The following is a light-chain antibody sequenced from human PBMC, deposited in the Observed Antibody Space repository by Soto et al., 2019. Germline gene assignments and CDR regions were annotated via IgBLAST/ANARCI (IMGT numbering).Light chain of an antibody. CDR3: QQYGSSPPLT. V-gene: IGKV3-20*01. J-gene: IGKJ4*01. Sequence: EIVMTQSPATLSVSPGERATLSCSASQSVSSNLAWYQQKPGQAPRLLIYGASTRATGIPDRVSGSGSGTDFTLTISRLEPEDFVVYYCQQYGSSPPLTFGGGTKVDIK. CDR1: QSVSSN. CDR2: GAS.